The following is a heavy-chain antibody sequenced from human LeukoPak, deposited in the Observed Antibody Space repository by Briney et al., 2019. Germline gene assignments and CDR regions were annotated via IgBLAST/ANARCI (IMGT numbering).Heavy chain of an antibody. Sequence: SQTLSLTCAISGDSVSSNSAAWSWIRQSPSRGLEWLGRTYYRSKWYNDYAVSAKGRVTINPDASKKQFSLQLNSVTPEDTAMYYCARGNGYPFDYWGQGTLVTVSS. CDR3: ARGNGYPFDY. V-gene: IGHV6-1*01. J-gene: IGHJ4*02. D-gene: IGHD3-16*01. CDR1: GDSVSSNSAA. CDR2: TYYRSKWYN.